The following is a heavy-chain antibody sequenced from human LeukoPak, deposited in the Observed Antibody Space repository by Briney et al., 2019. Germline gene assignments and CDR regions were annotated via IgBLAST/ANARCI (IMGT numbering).Heavy chain of an antibody. V-gene: IGHV3-23*01. CDR2: ISGSGGST. D-gene: IGHD3-10*01. CDR1: GFTFSSYA. J-gene: IGHJ4*02. Sequence: PGGSLRLSCAASGFTFSSYAMSWVRQAPGKGLEWVSAISGSGGSTYYADSVKGRFTISRDNSKNTLYLQMNSLRAEDTAVYYCAKESRSTFETMVRGALDYWGQGTLVTVSS. CDR3: AKESRSTFETMVRGALDY.